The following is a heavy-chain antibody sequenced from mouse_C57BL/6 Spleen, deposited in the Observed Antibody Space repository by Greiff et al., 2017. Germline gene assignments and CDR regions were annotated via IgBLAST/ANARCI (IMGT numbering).Heavy chain of an antibody. CDR2: IYPGSGNT. Sequence: VQLQQSGAALVRPGASVKLSCQASGYTFTDYYINWVKQRPGQGLEWIARIYPGSGNTYYNEKFKGKATLTAEKSSSTAYMQLSSLTSEDSAVYFCARRNWDFAMDYWGQGTSVTVSS. CDR1: GYTFTDYY. J-gene: IGHJ4*01. CDR3: ARRNWDFAMDY. D-gene: IGHD4-1*01. V-gene: IGHV1-76*01.